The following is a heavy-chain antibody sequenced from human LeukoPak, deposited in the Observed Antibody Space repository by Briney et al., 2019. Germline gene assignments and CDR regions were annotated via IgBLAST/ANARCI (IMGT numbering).Heavy chain of an antibody. J-gene: IGHJ6*03. CDR2: ISSSSSYI. CDR3: ARDPRKGRYYYYYYMDV. Sequence: PGGSLRLSCAASGFTFSSYSMNWVRQAPGKGLEWVSSISSSSSYIYYADSVKGRFTISRDNAKNSLYLQMNSLRAEDTAVYYCARDPRKGRYYYYYYMDVWGKGTTVTISS. CDR1: GFTFSSYS. V-gene: IGHV3-21*01.